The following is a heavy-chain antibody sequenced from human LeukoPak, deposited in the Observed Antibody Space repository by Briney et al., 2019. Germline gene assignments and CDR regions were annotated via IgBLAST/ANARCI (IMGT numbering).Heavy chain of an antibody. CDR2: ISSSSSYI. V-gene: IGHV3-21*01. CDR1: GFTFSSYS. J-gene: IGHJ3*02. D-gene: IGHD4-23*01. Sequence: GGSLRLSXAASGFTFSSYSMNWVRQAPGKGLEWVSSISSSSSYIYYADSVKGRFTISRDNAKNSLYLQMNSLRAEDTAVYYCARSDCGSNSPAFDIWGQGTMVTVSS. CDR3: ARSDCGSNSPAFDI.